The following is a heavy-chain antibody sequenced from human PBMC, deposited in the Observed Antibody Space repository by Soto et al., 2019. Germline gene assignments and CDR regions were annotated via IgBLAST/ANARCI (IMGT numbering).Heavy chain of an antibody. CDR1: GGSFSGYY. CDR3: ARGRYSSSWYYYYYGMDV. CDR2: INHSGST. J-gene: IGHJ6*02. V-gene: IGHV4-34*01. D-gene: IGHD6-13*01. Sequence: SSETLSLTCAVYGGSFSGYYWSWIRQPPGKGLEWIGEINHSGSTNYNPSLKSRVTISVDTSKNQFSLKLSSVTAADTAVYYCARGRYSSSWYYYYYGMDVWGQGTTVTVSS.